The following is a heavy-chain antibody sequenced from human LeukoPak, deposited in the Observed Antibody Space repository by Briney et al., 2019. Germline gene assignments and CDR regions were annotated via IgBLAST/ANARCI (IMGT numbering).Heavy chain of an antibody. V-gene: IGHV4-59*01. Sequence: SETLSLTCTVSGASITSYYWSWIRQPPGKGLEWIGYVFYSGSTNYNPSLQSRVTISLDTSNNQFSLKLSSVTAADTAVYYCARAGITMFRGDHHYCGMDVWGQGTTVTVSS. CDR2: VFYSGST. J-gene: IGHJ6*02. D-gene: IGHD3-10*01. CDR3: ARAGITMFRGDHHYCGMDV. CDR1: GASITSYY.